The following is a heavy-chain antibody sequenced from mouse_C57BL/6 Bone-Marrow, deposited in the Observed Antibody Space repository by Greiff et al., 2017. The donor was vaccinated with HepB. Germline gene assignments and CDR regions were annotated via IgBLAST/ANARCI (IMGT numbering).Heavy chain of an antibody. J-gene: IGHJ3*01. CDR2: IRNKANGYTT. Sequence: EVQRVESGGGLVQPGGSLSLSCAASGFTFTDYYMSWVRQPPGKALEWLGFIRNKANGYTTEYSASVKGRFTISRDNSQSILYLQINALRAEDSATYYCARSAYSNYPAWFAYWGQGTLVTVSA. CDR3: ARSAYSNYPAWFAY. D-gene: IGHD2-5*01. CDR1: GFTFTDYY. V-gene: IGHV7-3*01.